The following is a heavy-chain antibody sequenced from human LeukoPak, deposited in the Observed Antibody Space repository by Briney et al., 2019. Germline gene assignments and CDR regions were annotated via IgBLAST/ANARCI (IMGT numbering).Heavy chain of an antibody. CDR3: AKGSSSWYSHFDY. D-gene: IGHD6-13*01. V-gene: IGHV3-15*01. J-gene: IGHJ4*02. CDR2: IKSKTDGGTT. CDR1: GFTFSNAW. Sequence: GGSLRLSCAASGFTFSNAWMSWVRQAPGKGLEWVGRIKSKTDGGTTGYAAPVKGRFTISRDDSKNTLYLQMNSLRAEDTAVYYCAKGSSSWYSHFDYWGQGTLVTVSS.